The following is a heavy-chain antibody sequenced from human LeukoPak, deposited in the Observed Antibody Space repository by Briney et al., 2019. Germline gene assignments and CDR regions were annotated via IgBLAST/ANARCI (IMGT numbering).Heavy chain of an antibody. CDR3: ARFTSGYYGYFDY. J-gene: IGHJ4*02. CDR1: GYTFTSYY. D-gene: IGHD3-22*01. Sequence: ASVKVSCKASGYTFTSYYMHWVRQAPGQGLEWMGWINPNTGDTHYAQKFQGRVTMTRDTSISTAYMELSRVRSDDTAVYYCARFTSGYYGYFDYWGQGTLVTVSS. CDR2: INPNTGDT. V-gene: IGHV1-2*02.